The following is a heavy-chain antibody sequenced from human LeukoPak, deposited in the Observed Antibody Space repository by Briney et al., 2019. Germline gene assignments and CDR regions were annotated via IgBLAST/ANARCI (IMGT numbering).Heavy chain of an antibody. D-gene: IGHD6-13*01. J-gene: IGHJ4*02. CDR3: ARGYSTSWTYYFDY. CDR1: DGAITGYY. CDR2: IYGNT. V-gene: IGHV4-59*01. Sequence: SETLSLTCTVSDGAITGYYWGWIRQPPGKGLEWIGHIYGNTNYNLSLKSRVTISVDTSKNHLSLRMNSVTAADTAVYYCARGYSTSWTYYFDYWGQGALVTVSS.